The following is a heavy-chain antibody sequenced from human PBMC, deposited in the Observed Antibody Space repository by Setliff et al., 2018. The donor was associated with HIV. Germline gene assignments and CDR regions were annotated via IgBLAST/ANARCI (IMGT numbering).Heavy chain of an antibody. D-gene: IGHD2-21*01. V-gene: IGHV1-18*01. J-gene: IGHJ6*03. CDR3: ARVKVVIATFYYMDV. CDR1: GYTFRTYG. Sequence: ASVKVSCKGSGYTFRTYGISWVRQAPGQGLEWMGWISAYNGNTNYAQKLQGRVTMTTDTSTSTAYMELRSLRSDDAAVYYCARVKVVIATFYYMDVWGKGTTVTVSS. CDR2: ISAYNGNT.